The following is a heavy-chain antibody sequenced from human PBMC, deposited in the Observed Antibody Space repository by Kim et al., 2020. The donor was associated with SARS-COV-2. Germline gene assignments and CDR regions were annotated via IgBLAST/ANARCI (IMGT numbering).Heavy chain of an antibody. V-gene: IGHV4-59*01. CDR3: ARALYCTGTICYENYYYMDA. D-gene: IGHD2-2*01. J-gene: IGHJ6*03. CDR1: GGSISSYY. CDR2: IYYSGST. Sequence: SETLSLTCTVSGGSISSYYWSWIRQPPGKGLEWIGYIYYSGSTNYNPSLKSRVTITVDTSKNQFTLKLNSVTAADTAVYYCARALYCTGTICYENYYYMDAWGQGTTVTVSS.